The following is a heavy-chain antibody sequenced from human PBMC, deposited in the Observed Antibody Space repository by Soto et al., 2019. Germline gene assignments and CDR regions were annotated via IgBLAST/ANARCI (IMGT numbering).Heavy chain of an antibody. CDR1: GFSLSTSGVG. D-gene: IGHD3-3*01. J-gene: IGHJ4*02. CDR2: IYWDDDQ. CDR3: AIPRDDFWRGSYVGY. Sequence: QITLKESGPTLVKPTQTLTLTCTFSGFSLSTSGVGVGWIRQPPGKALEWLALIYWDDDQRYSPSLKSRLTITKDTSKNQAVLTMTNMDPVDTATYYGAIPRDDFWRGSYVGYWGQGTIVTVSS. V-gene: IGHV2-5*02.